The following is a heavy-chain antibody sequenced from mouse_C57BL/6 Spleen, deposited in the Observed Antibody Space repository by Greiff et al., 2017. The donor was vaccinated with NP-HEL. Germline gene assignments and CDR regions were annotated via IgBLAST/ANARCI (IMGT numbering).Heavy chain of an antibody. J-gene: IGHJ2*01. CDR3: ARSGQITTVVAPFDY. CDR1: GYTFTSYW. D-gene: IGHD1-1*01. CDR2: IHPNSGRT. Sequence: QVQLQQPGAELVKPGASVKLSCKASGYTFTSYWMHWVKQRPGQGLEWIGMIHPNSGRTNYNEKFKSKATLTVDKSSSTAYMQLSSLTSEDSAVYYCARSGQITTVVAPFDYWGQGTTLTVSS. V-gene: IGHV1-64*01.